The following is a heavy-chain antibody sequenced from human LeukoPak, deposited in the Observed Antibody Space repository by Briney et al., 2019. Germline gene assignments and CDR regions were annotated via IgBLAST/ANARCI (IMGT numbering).Heavy chain of an antibody. CDR3: ARDLEATGPNWFDP. CDR2: ISSSSSYI. D-gene: IGHD1-1*01. V-gene: IGHV3-21*01. J-gene: IGHJ5*02. Sequence: GGSLRLSCAASGFTFSSYSMNWVRQAPGKGLEWVSSISSSSSYIYYAESVKGRFTISRDKAKRLVYMKMSKLRKQDTAVYYCARDLEATGPNWFDPWGQGTLVTVSS. CDR1: GFTFSSYS.